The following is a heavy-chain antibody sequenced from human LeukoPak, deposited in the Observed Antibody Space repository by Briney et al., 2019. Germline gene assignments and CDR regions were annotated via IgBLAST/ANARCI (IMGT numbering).Heavy chain of an antibody. D-gene: IGHD5-18*01. V-gene: IGHV3-64*01. J-gene: IGHJ4*02. CDR2: VSSNGGNT. CDR1: GITFSSYT. Sequence: GGSLRLSCVASGITFSSYTMHWVRQAPGKGLEYVSAVSSNGGNTYYANSVKGRFIISRDNSKNTLYLQMNSLRAEDTAVYYCARDLIQLWLRGFIGYWGQGTLVTVSS. CDR3: ARDLIQLWLRGFIGY.